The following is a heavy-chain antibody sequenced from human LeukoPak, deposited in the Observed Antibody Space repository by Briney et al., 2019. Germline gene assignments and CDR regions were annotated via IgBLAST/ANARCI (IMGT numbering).Heavy chain of an antibody. D-gene: IGHD3-10*01. CDR2: ISGSGGST. Sequence: GGSLRLSCAAPGFTFSSYSMNWVRQAPGKGLEWVSAISGSGGSTYYADSVKGRFTISRDNSKNTLYLQMNSLRAEDTAVYYCAKDQGFAPDWGQGTLVTVSS. V-gene: IGHV3-23*01. J-gene: IGHJ4*02. CDR1: GFTFSSYS. CDR3: AKDQGFAPD.